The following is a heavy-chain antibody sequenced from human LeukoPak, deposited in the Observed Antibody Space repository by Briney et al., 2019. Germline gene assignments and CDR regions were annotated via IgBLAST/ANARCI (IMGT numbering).Heavy chain of an antibody. D-gene: IGHD3-3*01. J-gene: IGHJ5*02. V-gene: IGHV3-48*03. Sequence: GGSLRLSCAASGFTFSSYEMNWVRQAPGKGLEGVSYISSSGSTIYYADSVKGRFTISRDNAKNSLYLQMNSLRAEDTAVYYCARGTYYDFWSGYHVGWFDPWGQGTLVTVSS. CDR2: ISSSGSTI. CDR1: GFTFSSYE. CDR3: ARGTYYDFWSGYHVGWFDP.